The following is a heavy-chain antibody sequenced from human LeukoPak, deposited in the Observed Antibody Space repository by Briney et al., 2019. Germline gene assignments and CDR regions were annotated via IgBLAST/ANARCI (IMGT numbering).Heavy chain of an antibody. CDR3: AQSSHNAWYQFGLDV. CDR1: GFTVSSNY. J-gene: IGHJ6*02. CDR2: ISYSDST. V-gene: IGHV3-53*01. Sequence: PGGSLRLSCAASGFTVSSNYMSWVRQAPGKGLEWVSGISYSDSTYYADSVKGRFTISRDNSKNTLYLQMNSLRAEDTAVYYCAQSSHNAWYQFGLDVWGQGTTVTVSS. D-gene: IGHD2-2*01.